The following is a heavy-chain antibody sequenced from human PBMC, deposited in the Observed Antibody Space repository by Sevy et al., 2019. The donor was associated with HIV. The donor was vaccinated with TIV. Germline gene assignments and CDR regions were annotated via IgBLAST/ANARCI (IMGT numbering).Heavy chain of an antibody. CDR2: INSDESST. V-gene: IGHV3-74*01. CDR1: GFTFSNYW. Sequence: GGSLRLSCAASGFTFSNYWMHWVRQAPGKGPVWVSRINSDESSTSHGDSVRGGFTISRDNAKNTLYWQMNGLRAEETAVYYCLRDLLHNLWSCYSLGDTMGEPDDAFDIWGQGTMVTVSS. CDR3: LRDLLHNLWSCYSLGDTMGEPDDAFDI. D-gene: IGHD3-3*01. J-gene: IGHJ3*02.